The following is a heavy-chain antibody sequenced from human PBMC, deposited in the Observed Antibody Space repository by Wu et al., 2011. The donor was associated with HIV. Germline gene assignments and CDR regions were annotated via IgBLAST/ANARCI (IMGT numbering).Heavy chain of an antibody. Sequence: QVQLVQSGPEVKKPGSSVKVSCKASGGTFSSHGISWVRQAPGQGLEWMGGIIGIIGKANYAQKFQGRVTITADKSTSTAYMELRSLRSEDTAVYYCARDFGGDEEYWGQGTLVTVSS. J-gene: IGHJ4*02. V-gene: IGHV1-69*14. D-gene: IGHD2-21*01. CDR3: ARDFGGDEEY. CDR1: GGTFSSHG. CDR2: IIGIIGKA.